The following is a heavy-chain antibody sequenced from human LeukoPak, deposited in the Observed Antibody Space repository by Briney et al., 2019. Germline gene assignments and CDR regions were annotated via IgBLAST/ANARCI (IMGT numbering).Heavy chain of an antibody. D-gene: IGHD3-22*01. V-gene: IGHV4-59*01. Sequence: PSETLSLTCTVSGGSISSYYWSWIRQPPGKGLEWLGYIYYSGSTNYNPSLKSRVTISVDTSKNQFSLKLSSVTAADTAVYYCAREMYYYDSSGYHQPDAFDIWGQGTMVTVSS. CDR3: AREMYYYDSSGYHQPDAFDI. CDR1: GGSISSYY. J-gene: IGHJ3*02. CDR2: IYYSGST.